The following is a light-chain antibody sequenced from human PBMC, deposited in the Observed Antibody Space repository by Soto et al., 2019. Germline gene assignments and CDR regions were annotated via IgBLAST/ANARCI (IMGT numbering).Light chain of an antibody. CDR1: QSVSSY. CDR3: QQYNNWPIT. J-gene: IGKJ5*01. V-gene: IGKV3-11*01. Sequence: EIVLTQSPATLSLSPVERATLSCMASQSVSSYLAWYQQKPGQAPRLLIYDASNRATGIPARFSGSGSGTEFTLTISSLKSEDFAVYYCQQYNNWPITFGHGTRLEIK. CDR2: DAS.